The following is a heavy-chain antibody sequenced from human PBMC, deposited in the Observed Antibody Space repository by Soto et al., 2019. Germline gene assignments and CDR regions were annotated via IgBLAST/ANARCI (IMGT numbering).Heavy chain of an antibody. V-gene: IGHV3-30-3*01. CDR3: ARGSVQYYDSTGQYLPLDK. D-gene: IGHD3-22*01. CDR2: TSYDGDRK. Sequence: QVHLVESGGGVVQPGRSLRLSCAASGFDFSRHSMHWVRQAPGKGLEWVTVTSYDGDRKYYADSVKGRLTLSRDNSKNTLFLQMHSLRVEDTDVYDCARGSVQYYDSTGQYLPLDKWGQGTLVPVSS. J-gene: IGHJ1*01. CDR1: GFDFSRHS.